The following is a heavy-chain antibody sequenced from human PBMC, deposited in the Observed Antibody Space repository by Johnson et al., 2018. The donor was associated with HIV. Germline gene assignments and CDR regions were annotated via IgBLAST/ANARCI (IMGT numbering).Heavy chain of an antibody. D-gene: IGHD1-26*01. Sequence: VQLVESGGGLVQPGDSLRLSCVASGFTFSSYWMNWVRQTPGKGLEWVANIKQDGSENYYVDSVKGRFTIYRDKSTNTLSLQMNSLRAEDTAVYYCAREGVVGVKDGLIWGQGTMVTVSS. J-gene: IGHJ3*02. CDR1: GFTFSSYW. CDR3: AREGVVGVKDGLI. CDR2: IKQDGSEN. V-gene: IGHV3-7*01.